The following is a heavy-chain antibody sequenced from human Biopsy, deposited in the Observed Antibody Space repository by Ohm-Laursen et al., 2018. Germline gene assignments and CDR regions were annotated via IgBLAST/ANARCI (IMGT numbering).Heavy chain of an antibody. CDR3: AIEGGTYSKPFDY. CDR2: MNPNSGKT. Sequence: ASVTVSCKGSGYTFISYDIDWVRQATGQGLEWMGWMNPNSGKTGYAQKIQGRVTMTTNTSVNTAYMDLSSLTFADTAVYYCAIEGGTYSKPFDYWGQGSQVIVSS. J-gene: IGHJ4*02. V-gene: IGHV1-8*01. D-gene: IGHD1-26*01. CDR1: GYTFISYD.